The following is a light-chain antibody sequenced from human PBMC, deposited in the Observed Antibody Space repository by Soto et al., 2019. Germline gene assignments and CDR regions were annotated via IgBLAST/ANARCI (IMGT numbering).Light chain of an antibody. V-gene: IGLV1-47*01. CDR1: RSNIGSNY. Sequence: QSVLTQPPSASGTPGQGVTITCSGGRSNIGSNYVYWYQQFPGTAPKLLIFKNDQRPSGVPDRFSGSKSGTSASLAISGLRSEDEADFYCTTWDDTLRSVVFDGGTKVTVL. CDR2: KND. J-gene: IGLJ2*01. CDR3: TTWDDTLRSVV.